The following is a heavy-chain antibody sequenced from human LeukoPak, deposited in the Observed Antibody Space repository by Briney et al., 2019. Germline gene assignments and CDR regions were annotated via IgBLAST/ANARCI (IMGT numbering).Heavy chain of an antibody. CDR1: GYTFTGYY. CDR2: INPNSGGT. J-gene: IGHJ4*02. CDR3: ASGVGATIVPTFDY. D-gene: IGHD1-26*01. Sequence: ASVKVSRKASGYTFTGYYMHWVRQAPGQGLEWMGRINPNSGGTNYAQKFQGRVTMTRDTSISTAYMELSRLRSDDTAVYYCASGVGATIVPTFDYWGQGTLVTVSS. V-gene: IGHV1-2*06.